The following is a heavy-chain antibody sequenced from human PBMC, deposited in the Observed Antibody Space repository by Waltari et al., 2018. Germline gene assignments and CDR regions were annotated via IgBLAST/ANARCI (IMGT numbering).Heavy chain of an antibody. J-gene: IGHJ5*02. CDR3: ARTQLELRWAGWFDP. Sequence: QVQLVQSGAEVKKPGASVKVSCKASGYTFTGYYMHWVRQAPGQGLEWMGWINPNSGGTKDAQKWQGRVTMTRDTSISTAYMELSRLRSDDTAVYYCARTQLELRWAGWFDPWGQGTLVTVSS. CDR2: INPNSGGT. V-gene: IGHV1-2*02. D-gene: IGHD1-7*01. CDR1: GYTFTGYY.